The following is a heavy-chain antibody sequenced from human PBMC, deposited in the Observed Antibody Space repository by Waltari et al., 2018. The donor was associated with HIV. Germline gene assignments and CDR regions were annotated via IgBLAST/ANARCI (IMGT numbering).Heavy chain of an antibody. CDR2: IYHGGST. V-gene: IGHV4-38-2*02. J-gene: IGHJ3*02. CDR3: AGFTLLRYFDWLLPGAFDI. CDR1: GYSISSGYY. Sequence: QVQLQESGPGLVKPSETLSLTCTVSGYSISSGYYWGWIRQPPGKGLEWIGSIYHGGSTYYNPSLKSRVTISVDTSKNQFSLKLSSVTAADTAVYYCAGFTLLRYFDWLLPGAFDIWGQGTMVTVSS. D-gene: IGHD3-9*01.